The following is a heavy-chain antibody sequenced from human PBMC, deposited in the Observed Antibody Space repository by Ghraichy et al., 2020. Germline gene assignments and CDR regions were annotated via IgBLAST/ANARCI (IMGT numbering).Heavy chain of an antibody. CDR1: GGSISGFY. D-gene: IGHD6-19*01. J-gene: IGHJ4*02. Sequence: SETLSLTCAVTGGSISGFYWSWIRQPPEKGLEWIGYVYSSGSANYNPSLKSRVTMSVDTSKNLFSLKLTSVTAADTAVYYCATSGYSGGWSFFDYWGQGVQLTVSS. CDR3: ATSGYSGGWSFFDY. V-gene: IGHV4-59*01. CDR2: VYSSGSA.